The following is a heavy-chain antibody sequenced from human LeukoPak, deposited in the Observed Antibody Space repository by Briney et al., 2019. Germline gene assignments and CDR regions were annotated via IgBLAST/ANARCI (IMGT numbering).Heavy chain of an antibody. CDR3: ARQNTGQLDY. Sequence: ASVKVSCKASGYTFTDYYMHWVRQAPGQGLEWMGWINAKSGDTKYAQKFQARVTMTRDTSITTTYMEVSRLSSDGTAVYYCARQNTGQLDYWGQGTLVTVSS. CDR1: GYTFTDYY. V-gene: IGHV1-2*02. J-gene: IGHJ4*02. D-gene: IGHD2-8*02. CDR2: INAKSGDT.